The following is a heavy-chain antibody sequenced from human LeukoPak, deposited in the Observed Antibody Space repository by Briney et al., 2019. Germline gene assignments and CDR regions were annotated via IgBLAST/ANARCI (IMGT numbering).Heavy chain of an antibody. Sequence: KTSETLSLTCTVSGGSISSSSYYWRWIRQPPGKGLEWIGSIYYSGSTYYNPSLKSRVTISVDTSKNQFSLKLSSVTAADTAVYYCARQSAAGMPREDAFDIWGQGTMVTVSS. V-gene: IGHV4-39*01. CDR1: GGSISSSSYY. J-gene: IGHJ3*02. D-gene: IGHD2-2*01. CDR3: ARQSAAGMPREDAFDI. CDR2: IYYSGST.